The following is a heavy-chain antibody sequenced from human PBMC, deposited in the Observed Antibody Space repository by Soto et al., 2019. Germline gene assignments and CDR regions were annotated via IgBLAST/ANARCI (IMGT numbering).Heavy chain of an antibody. CDR1: GDSISNLDYF. D-gene: IGHD7-27*01. Sequence: KPSETLSLTCSVSGDSISNLDYFWAWIRQPPGQALEYIGYIYKSAATYYNPSFESRVAISVDTSKSQFSLNVTSVTAADTAVYFCARGRYCLTGRCFPNWFDSWGQGAPVTVS. CDR3: ARGRYCLTGRCFPNWFDS. V-gene: IGHV4-30-4*01. J-gene: IGHJ5*01. CDR2: IYKSAAT.